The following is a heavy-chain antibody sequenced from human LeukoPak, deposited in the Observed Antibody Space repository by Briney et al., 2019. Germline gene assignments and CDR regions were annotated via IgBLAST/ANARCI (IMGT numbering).Heavy chain of an antibody. CDR1: GGSVSSGSYY. J-gene: IGHJ6*03. Sequence: PSETLSLTCTVSGGSVSSGSYYWSWIRQPAGKGLEWIGRIYTSGSTNYNPSLKSRVTMSVDTSKNQFSLKLSSVTAADTAVYYCARGLRDYYYYYMDVWGKGTTVTVSS. V-gene: IGHV4-61*02. CDR3: ARGLRDYYYYYMDV. CDR2: IYTSGST.